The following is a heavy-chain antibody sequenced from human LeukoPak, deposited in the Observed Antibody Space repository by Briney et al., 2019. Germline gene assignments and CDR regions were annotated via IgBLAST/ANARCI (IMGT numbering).Heavy chain of an antibody. CDR2: IIPILGIA. CDR3: ARDSSSGWYWWFDP. D-gene: IGHD6-19*01. CDR1: GGTFSSYA. Sequence: SVKVSCKASGGTFSSYAISWVRRAPGQGLEWMGRIIPILGIANYAQKFQGRVTITADKSTSTAYMELSSLRSEDTAVYYCARDSSSGWYWWFDPWGQGTLVTVSS. J-gene: IGHJ5*02. V-gene: IGHV1-69*04.